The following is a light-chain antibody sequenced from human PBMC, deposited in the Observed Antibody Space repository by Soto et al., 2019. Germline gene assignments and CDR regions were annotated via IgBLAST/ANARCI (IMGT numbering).Light chain of an antibody. CDR1: QSVSSNF. V-gene: IGKV3-20*01. CDR3: QHYGSSPLT. Sequence: EMVLTQSPGTLSLSPGERATLSCRASQSVSSNFLAWYQQKPGQAPTLLIYGASSRATGIPDRFSGSGSGTDFTLTISRLEPEDFAVYYCQHYGSSPLTFGGGTKVEIK. J-gene: IGKJ4*01. CDR2: GAS.